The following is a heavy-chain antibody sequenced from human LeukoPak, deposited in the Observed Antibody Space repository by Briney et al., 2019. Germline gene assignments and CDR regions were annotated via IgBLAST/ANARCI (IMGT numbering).Heavy chain of an antibody. Sequence: ASVKVSCKASGYTFTAYFIHWVRQAPGQGLEWMGWSNPNSGGTKYAQKFQGRVTMTRDTSITTAYMELSRLRSDDTAVYYCARGQGDYEFDQWGQGTLVTVSS. CDR2: SNPNSGGT. V-gene: IGHV1-2*02. CDR3: ARGQGDYEFDQ. CDR1: GYTFTAYF. D-gene: IGHD4-17*01. J-gene: IGHJ4*02.